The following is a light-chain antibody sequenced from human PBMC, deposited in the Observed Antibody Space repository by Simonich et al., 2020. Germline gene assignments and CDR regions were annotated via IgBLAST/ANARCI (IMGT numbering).Light chain of an antibody. CDR3: GTWDSSLSAVV. CDR1: SSNIGNNY. Sequence: QSVLTQPPSVSAAPGQKVTISCSGSSSNIGNNYVSWYQQLPGTAPKLLIYDNNKRPSGIPDRFSGSKSGTSATLGITGLQTVDEADYYCGTWDSSLSAVVFGGGIKLTVL. CDR2: DNN. V-gene: IGLV1-51*01. J-gene: IGLJ2*01.